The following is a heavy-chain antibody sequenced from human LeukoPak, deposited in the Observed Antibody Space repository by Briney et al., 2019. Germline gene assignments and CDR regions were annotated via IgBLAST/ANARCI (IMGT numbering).Heavy chain of an antibody. D-gene: IGHD6-19*01. V-gene: IGHV3-74*01. CDR2: INSDGSST. J-gene: IGHJ3*02. CDR1: GFTFSSYW. Sequence: GGSLRLSCAASGFTFSSYWMHWVRQAPGKGLVWVSRINSDGSSTSYADSVKGRFTISRDSAKNTLYLQMNSLRAEDTAVYYCARAYSSGRPDPFDIWGQGTMVTVSS. CDR3: ARAYSSGRPDPFDI.